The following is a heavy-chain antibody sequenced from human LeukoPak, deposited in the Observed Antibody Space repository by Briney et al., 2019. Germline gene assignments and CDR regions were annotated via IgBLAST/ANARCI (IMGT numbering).Heavy chain of an antibody. CDR1: GFTFDDYA. Sequence: GRSLRLSCAASGFTFDDYAMHWVRQAPGKGLEWFSGISWNSGSIGYADSVKGRFTISRDNAKNSLYLQMNSLRAEDTALYYCAKDMGSVATALRVDYWGQGTLVTVSS. V-gene: IGHV3-9*01. D-gene: IGHD5-12*01. CDR2: ISWNSGSI. CDR3: AKDMGSVATALRVDY. J-gene: IGHJ4*02.